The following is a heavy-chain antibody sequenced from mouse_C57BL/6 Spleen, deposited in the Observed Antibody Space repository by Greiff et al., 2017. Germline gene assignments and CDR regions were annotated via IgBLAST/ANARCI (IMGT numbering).Heavy chain of an antibody. V-gene: IGHV1-64*01. J-gene: IGHJ4*01. CDR3: ARSIYYGNCAMDY. CDR1: GYTFTRYW. Sequence: VQLQQPGAELVKPGASVKLSCKASGYTFTRYWMHWVKQRPGQGLEWIGMIHPNSGRTNYNEKFKSKATLTADKSSSTAYMQLSSLTSEDAAVYCCARSIYYGNCAMDYWGQGTSGTVSS. D-gene: IGHD2-1*01. CDR2: IHPNSGRT.